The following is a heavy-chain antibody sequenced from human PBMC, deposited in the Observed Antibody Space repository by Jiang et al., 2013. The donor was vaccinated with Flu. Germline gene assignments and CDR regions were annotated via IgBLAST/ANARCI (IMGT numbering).Heavy chain of an antibody. Sequence: VQLVESGAEVKKPGASVKVPCKASGYTFTSYYMHWVRQAPGQGLEWMGIINPSGGGTSYAQKFQGRVTMTRVPSTSTVYMELSSLRSEDTAVYFCARDIGIVGARWGDAFDIWGQGTMGHRSLQ. V-gene: IGHV1-46*01. J-gene: IGHJ3*02. CDR3: ARDIGIVGARWGDAFDI. CDR2: INPSGGGT. D-gene: IGHD1-26*01. CDR1: GYTFTSYY.